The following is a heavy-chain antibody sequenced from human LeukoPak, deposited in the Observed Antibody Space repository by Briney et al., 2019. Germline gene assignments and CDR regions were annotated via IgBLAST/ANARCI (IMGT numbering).Heavy chain of an antibody. D-gene: IGHD2-8*01. V-gene: IGHV4-34*01. J-gene: IGHJ4*02. CDR2: INHSGST. CDR3: ARGLPSSVTVYAAYFDY. Sequence: SETLSLTCAVYGGSSSGYYWSWIRQPPGKGLEWIGEINHSGSTNYNPSLKSRVTISVDTSKNQFSLKLSSVTAADTAVYYCARGLPSSVTVYAAYFDYWGQGTLVTVSS. CDR1: GGSSSGYY.